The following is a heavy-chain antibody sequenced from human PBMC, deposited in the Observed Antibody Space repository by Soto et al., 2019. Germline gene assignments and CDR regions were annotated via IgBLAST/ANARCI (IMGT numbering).Heavy chain of an antibody. Sequence: ASVKVACTASGYTFTSYGIGWVRQPPGQGLDWMGWIRAYNGNTNYAQKLQGRVTMTTDTSTSTDYMELRSLRSDDTAVYYCARDNQNYYGSGRYYKYPHYYFDYWGQGTLVTVSS. CDR2: IRAYNGNT. CDR3: ARDNQNYYGSGRYYKYPHYYFDY. V-gene: IGHV1-18*01. J-gene: IGHJ4*02. CDR1: GYTFTSYG. D-gene: IGHD3-10*01.